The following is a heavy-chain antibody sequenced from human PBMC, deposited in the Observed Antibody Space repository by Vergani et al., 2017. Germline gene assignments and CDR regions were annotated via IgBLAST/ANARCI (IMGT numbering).Heavy chain of an antibody. V-gene: IGHV5-51*03. CDR3: ARPSGSYYRRGIGAFDI. J-gene: IGHJ3*02. Sequence: EVQLVQSGAEVKKPGESLKISCKGSGYIFTNYWIGWVRQMPGKGLEWMGIIYPGDSDTRYSPSFQGQVTISADKSISTAYLQWSSLKASETAMYYCARPSGSYYRRGIGAFDIWGQGTMVTISS. CDR1: GYIFTNYW. D-gene: IGHD1-26*01. CDR2: IYPGDSDT.